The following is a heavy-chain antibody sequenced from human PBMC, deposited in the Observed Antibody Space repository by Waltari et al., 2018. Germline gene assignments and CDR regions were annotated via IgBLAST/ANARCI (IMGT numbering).Heavy chain of an antibody. V-gene: IGHV3-74*01. D-gene: IGHD6-13*01. Sequence: EVQLVESGGNLVQPGGSLRLPCAASGFTFTSHWMHWVRQAPGKGLVWVSRINSDGSNTRYADSVKGRFTISRDNAKNTLYLEMNSLRAEDTAVYFCAGGPQSGASSAWYGWFDPWGQGTLVTVSS. CDR2: INSDGSNT. CDR3: AGGPQSGASSAWYGWFDP. J-gene: IGHJ5*02. CDR1: GFTFTSHW.